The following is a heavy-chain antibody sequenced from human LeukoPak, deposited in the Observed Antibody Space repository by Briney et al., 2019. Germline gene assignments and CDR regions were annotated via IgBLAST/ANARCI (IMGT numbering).Heavy chain of an antibody. Sequence: PSETLSLTCTVSGGSISSGSYQWSWIRQPVGKGLEWIGRIYARGSTNYNPSLQSRVTISIDSSKNQFSLELSSVTAADSAVYYCVAMKPPFYYYGLDVWGQGTTVTVSS. V-gene: IGHV4-61*02. J-gene: IGHJ6*02. CDR2: IYARGST. CDR3: VAMKPPFYYYGLDV. CDR1: GGSISSGSYQ.